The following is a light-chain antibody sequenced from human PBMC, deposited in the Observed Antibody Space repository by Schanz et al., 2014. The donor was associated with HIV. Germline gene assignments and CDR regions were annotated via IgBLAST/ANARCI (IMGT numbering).Light chain of an antibody. CDR1: RSDVGSYNL. CDR3: CSCTNTNTWV. V-gene: IGLV2-14*02. Sequence: QSALTQPASVSGSPGQSITISCTGTRSDVGSYNLVSWYQQHPGKAPKLLVYDVTYRPSGVSSRFSGSKSGNTASLTISGLQPEDEADYYCCSCTNTNTWVFGGGTKLTVL. J-gene: IGLJ3*02. CDR2: DVT.